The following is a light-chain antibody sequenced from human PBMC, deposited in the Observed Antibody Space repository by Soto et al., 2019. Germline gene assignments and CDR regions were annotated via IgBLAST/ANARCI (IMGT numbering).Light chain of an antibody. CDR3: TSYTSSITYV. CDR2: DVS. V-gene: IGLV2-14*03. J-gene: IGLJ1*01. Sequence: QSALTQSASVSGSPGQSITISCTGTSSDVGGYNFVSWYQHHPGKAPKLIIYDVSNRPSGVSNRFSGSKSGNTASLTISGLQAEDEADYYCTSYTSSITYVFGTGTKLTVL. CDR1: SSDVGGYNF.